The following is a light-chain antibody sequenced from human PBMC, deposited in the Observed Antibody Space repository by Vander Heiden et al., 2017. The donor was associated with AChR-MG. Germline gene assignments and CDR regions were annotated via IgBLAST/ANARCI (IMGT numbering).Light chain of an antibody. J-gene: IGKJ2*01. CDR1: QSVSSNY. CDR2: GAS. V-gene: IGKV3-20*01. Sequence: EIVLTQSPGTLSLSPGERATLSCRASQSVSSNYVAWYQQKPGQAPRVLIYGASSRATGIPDRFSGSGSGTDFTLTISRLEPEDFAVYFCQQYGSSLETFGQGTKLEIK. CDR3: QQYGSSLET.